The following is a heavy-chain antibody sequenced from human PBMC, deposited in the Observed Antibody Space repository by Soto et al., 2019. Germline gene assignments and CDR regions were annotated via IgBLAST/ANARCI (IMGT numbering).Heavy chain of an antibody. CDR2: ISYDGSNK. CDR3: ARGAIVVVNPVLYGMDV. V-gene: IGHV3-30-3*01. D-gene: IGHD2-15*01. J-gene: IGHJ6*02. CDR1: GFTFSSYA. Sequence: GGSLRLSCAASGFTFSSYAMHWVRQAPGKGLEWVAVISYDGSNKYYADSVKGRFTISRDNSKNTLYLQMNSLRAEDTAVYYCARGAIVVVNPVLYGMDVWGQGTTVTVSS.